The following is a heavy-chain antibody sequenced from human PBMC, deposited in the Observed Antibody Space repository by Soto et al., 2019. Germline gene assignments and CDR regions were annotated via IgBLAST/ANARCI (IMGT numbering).Heavy chain of an antibody. CDR2: TWYDESHK. D-gene: IGHD3-9*01. V-gene: IGHV3-30*02. J-gene: IGHJ3*02. CDR3: ARGGGAKTYYDILTDSPRAFDI. Sequence: GGSLRLSCAASGFIFSTYGMHWVRQAPGKGLEWVAMTWYDESHKYYADSVKGRFTISRDNSMNTLYLQMNSLRAEDTAVYYCARGGGAKTYYDILTDSPRAFDIWGQGTMVTVSS. CDR1: GFIFSTYG.